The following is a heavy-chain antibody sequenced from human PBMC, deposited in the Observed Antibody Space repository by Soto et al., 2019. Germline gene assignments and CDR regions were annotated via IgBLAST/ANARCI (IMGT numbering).Heavy chain of an antibody. J-gene: IGHJ4*01. CDR1: VFTFSFYW. CDR3: ARDSGYGSGASVNHYLEF. D-gene: IGHD3-10*01. Sequence: VGSLRLSCASSVFTFSFYWMSCVRHAPGKWLEWLGTIKLDASEKKYVDSVKGRFTMSRDNAKNSLYLQMDSLRAEDTAVYCARDSGYGSGASVNHYLEFWGRGTMVMVSS. V-gene: IGHV3-7*01. CDR2: IKLDASEK.